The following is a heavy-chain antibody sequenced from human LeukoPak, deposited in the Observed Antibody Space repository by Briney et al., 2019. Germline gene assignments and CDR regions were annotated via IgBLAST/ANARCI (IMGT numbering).Heavy chain of an antibody. CDR1: GGTFSSYA. CDR2: IIPIFGTA. Sequence: ASVKVSCKASGGTFSSYAISWVRRAPGQGLEWMGGIIPIFGTANYAQKFQGRVTITADKSTSTAYMELSSLRSEDTAVYYCARVRESGYDFDYWGQGTLVTVSS. D-gene: IGHD5-12*01. V-gene: IGHV1-69*06. CDR3: ARVRESGYDFDY. J-gene: IGHJ4*02.